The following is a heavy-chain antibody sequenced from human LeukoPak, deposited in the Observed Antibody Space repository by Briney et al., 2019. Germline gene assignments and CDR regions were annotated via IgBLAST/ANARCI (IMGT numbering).Heavy chain of an antibody. D-gene: IGHD3-22*01. J-gene: IGHJ4*02. V-gene: IGHV1-69*13. Sequence: SVKVSCKASGGTFSTYVISRVRQASGQGLEWMGGITPIFGTAKYAQKFQGRVTITADESTSTAYMELSSLRSEDTAVYYCARDAAIYDSSGYYYLWWGQGTLVTVS. CDR3: ARDAAIYDSSGYYYLW. CDR1: GGTFSTYV. CDR2: ITPIFGTA.